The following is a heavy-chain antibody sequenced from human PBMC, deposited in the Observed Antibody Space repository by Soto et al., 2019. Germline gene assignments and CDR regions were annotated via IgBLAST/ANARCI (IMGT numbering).Heavy chain of an antibody. CDR3: ARSPFYGSKSHCDY. Sequence: QLQLQESGSGLVKPSQTLSLNCAVSGVSISDGGYSGRWIRQPPGKGLEWIGYTHVSGDTYYNPSLTGRVTLSVDRSRNQFSLNLRSMTAADTAVYYCARSPFYGSKSHCDYWGQGTLVSVSS. CDR2: THVSGDT. CDR1: GVSISDGGYS. J-gene: IGHJ4*02. D-gene: IGHD3-10*01. V-gene: IGHV4-30-2*01.